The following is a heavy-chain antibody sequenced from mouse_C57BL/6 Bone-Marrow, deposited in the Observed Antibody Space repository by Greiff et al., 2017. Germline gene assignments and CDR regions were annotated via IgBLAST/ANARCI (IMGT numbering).Heavy chain of an antibody. CDR3: ARGRDYYGSSYNYAMDY. Sequence: VQLQQSGPGLVQPSQSLSITCTVSGFSLTSYGVHWVRQSPGKGLEWLGVIWSGGSTDYNAAFISRLSISKDNSKSQVFFKMNRLQADDTAIYYCARGRDYYGSSYNYAMDYWGQGTSVTVSS. D-gene: IGHD1-1*01. J-gene: IGHJ4*01. CDR2: IWSGGST. CDR1: GFSLTSYG. V-gene: IGHV2-2*01.